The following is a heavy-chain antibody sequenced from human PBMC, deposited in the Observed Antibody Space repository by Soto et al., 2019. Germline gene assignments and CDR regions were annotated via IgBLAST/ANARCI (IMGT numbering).Heavy chain of an antibody. CDR2: ISGNGGRT. CDR1: GFSFSSYA. V-gene: IGHV3-23*01. J-gene: IGHJ4*02. Sequence: PGGSLRLSCAASGFSFSSYAVGWVRQAPGKGLEWVSVISGNGGRTYYADSVKGRFIISRDNSKNTLFLQMDSLRGEDTAIYYCAKTKGNYCSGGSCYYFDKWGQGVLVTVSS. D-gene: IGHD2-15*01. CDR3: AKTKGNYCSGGSCYYFDK.